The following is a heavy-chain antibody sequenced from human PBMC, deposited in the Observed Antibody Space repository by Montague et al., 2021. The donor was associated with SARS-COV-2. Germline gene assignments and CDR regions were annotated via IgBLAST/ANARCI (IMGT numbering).Heavy chain of an antibody. J-gene: IGHJ6*02. D-gene: IGHD2-21*01. CDR1: GFIFSSYE. Sequence: SLRLSCAASGFIFSSYEMNWVRQAPGKGLEWISYISSSGGGSTKHYTDSVKGRFTISRDNATNSLYLQMNSLRVEDTAIYYCARDRDWDDWCGMDVWGQGTTVTVSS. CDR3: ARDRDWDDWCGMDV. V-gene: IGHV3-48*03. CDR2: ISSSGGGSTK.